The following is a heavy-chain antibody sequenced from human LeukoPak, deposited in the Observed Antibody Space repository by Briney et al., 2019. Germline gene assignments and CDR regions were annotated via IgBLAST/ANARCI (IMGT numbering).Heavy chain of an antibody. J-gene: IGHJ3*02. D-gene: IGHD3-10*01. V-gene: IGHV3-30*03. CDR2: ISYDGNNK. Sequence: GGSLRLSCAASGFTFSIYGMHWVRQAPGKGLEWVAVISYDGNNKYYADSVMGRFTISRDNSKNALYLQMNSLRAEDTAVYYCARAGGTMVRGVINDAFDIWGQGTMVTVSS. CDR1: GFTFSIYG. CDR3: ARAGGTMVRGVINDAFDI.